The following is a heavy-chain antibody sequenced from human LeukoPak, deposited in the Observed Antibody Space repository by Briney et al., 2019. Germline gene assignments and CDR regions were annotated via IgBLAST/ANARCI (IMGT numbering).Heavy chain of an antibody. V-gene: IGHV3-23*01. J-gene: IGHJ6*02. CDR3: AKDREPAMDTSRAPYGMDV. Sequence: GGSLRLSCAVSGFTFSNYAMNWVRQAPGKGLEWVSAISGSGGSTYYANSVKGRFTISRDTSKNTLYLQMNSLRADDTAVYYCAKDREPAMDTSRAPYGMDVWGQGTTVTVS. CDR1: GFTFSNYA. CDR2: ISGSGGST. D-gene: IGHD5-18*01.